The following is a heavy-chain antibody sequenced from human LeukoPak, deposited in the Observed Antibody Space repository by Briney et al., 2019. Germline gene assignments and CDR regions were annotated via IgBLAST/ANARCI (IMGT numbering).Heavy chain of an antibody. Sequence: GGSLRLSCAASGFIFSDYYMIWIRQAPGKGLDWVSYISSSGNTIYYADSVKGRFTISRDNAKNSLYLQMNSLRAEDTAIYYCARVQYSSSSFDCWGQGTLVTVSS. CDR3: ARVQYSSSSFDC. V-gene: IGHV3-11*01. D-gene: IGHD6-6*01. CDR2: ISSSGNTI. CDR1: GFIFSDYY. J-gene: IGHJ4*02.